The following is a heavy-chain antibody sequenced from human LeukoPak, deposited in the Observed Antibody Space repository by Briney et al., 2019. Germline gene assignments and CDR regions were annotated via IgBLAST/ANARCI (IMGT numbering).Heavy chain of an antibody. V-gene: IGHV3-74*01. D-gene: IGHD2-8*01. CDR2: INSDESST. CDR1: GFTFRSNW. J-gene: IGHJ3*02. CDR3: ARSVSDAFDI. Sequence: GGSLRLSCAASGFTFRSNWMHWVRQAPGKGLVWVSLINSDESSTSYADSVKGRFTISRDNAKSTLYLQMNSLRAEDTAVYYCARSVSDAFDIWGQGTMVTAS.